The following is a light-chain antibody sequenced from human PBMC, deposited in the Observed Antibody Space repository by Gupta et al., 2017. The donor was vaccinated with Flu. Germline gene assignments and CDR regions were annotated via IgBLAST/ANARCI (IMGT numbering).Light chain of an antibody. J-gene: IGKJ3*01. CDR2: LGS. V-gene: IGKV2-28*01. CDR1: QSLLHSNGYVY. Sequence: ISCRSSQSLLHSNGYVYVDWYLQKPGQSPQLLIFLGSNRASGVPDRFSGSGSGTDFTLRITRVEADDVGVYYCMQALEGVTFGPGTKVDIK. CDR3: MQALEGVT.